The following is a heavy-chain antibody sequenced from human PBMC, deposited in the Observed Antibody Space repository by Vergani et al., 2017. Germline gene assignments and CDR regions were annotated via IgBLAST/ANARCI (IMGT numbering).Heavy chain of an antibody. CDR1: GGSISSGDYF. V-gene: IGHV4-30-4*01. CDR3: ASAQQLVPEYFQH. D-gene: IGHD6-13*01. CDR2: ISNTGRT. Sequence: QVQLQESGPGLVKPSQTLSLTCTVSGGSISSGDYFWSWIRQSPGKGLEWIGYISNTGRTSYNPSLKSRVSISVDTSKNQFSLKLSSVTAADTAVYYCASAQQLVPEYFQHWGQGTLVTVSS. J-gene: IGHJ1*01.